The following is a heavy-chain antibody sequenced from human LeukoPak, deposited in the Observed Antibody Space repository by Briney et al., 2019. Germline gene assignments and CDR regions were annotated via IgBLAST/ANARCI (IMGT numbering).Heavy chain of an antibody. J-gene: IGHJ6*03. CDR2: IYYSGST. D-gene: IGHD3-10*01. V-gene: IGHV4-39*01. CDR1: GGSISSSSYY. Sequence: RSSETLSLTCTVSGGSISSSSYYWGWIRQPPGKGLEWIGTIYYSGSTYYNPSLKSRVTISVDTSKNQFSLKLSSVTAAGTAVYYCASYKGGSGSYYKIEARYYYMNVWGKGTTVTISS. CDR3: ASYKGGSGSYYKIEARYYYMNV.